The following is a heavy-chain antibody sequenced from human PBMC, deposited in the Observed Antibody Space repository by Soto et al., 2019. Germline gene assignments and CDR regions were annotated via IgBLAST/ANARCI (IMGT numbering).Heavy chain of an antibody. V-gene: IGHV3-7*01. CDR3: AREFGGIVVVTYQSAFDI. CDR2: IKQDGSEK. Sequence: EVQLVESGGGLVQPGGSLRLSCAASGFTFSSYWMSWVRQAPGKGLEWVANIKQDGSEKYYVDSVKGRFTISRDNAKNSLYLQMNSLRAEDTAVYYCAREFGGIVVVTYQSAFDIWGQGTMVTVSS. J-gene: IGHJ3*02. CDR1: GFTFSSYW. D-gene: IGHD3-22*01.